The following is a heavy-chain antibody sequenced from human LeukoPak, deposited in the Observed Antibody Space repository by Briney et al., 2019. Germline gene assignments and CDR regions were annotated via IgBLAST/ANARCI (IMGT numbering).Heavy chain of an antibody. Sequence: GGSLRLSCAASGFIFSGSAMHWVRQASGKGLEWVGRIRTKANSYATTYAASVKGRFTISRDDSENTAYLQMNSLRAEDTAVYYCARRAGAYSHPYDYWGQGTLVTVSS. CDR1: GFIFSGSA. D-gene: IGHD4/OR15-4a*01. CDR3: ARRAGAYSHPYDY. CDR2: IRTKANSYAT. V-gene: IGHV3-73*01. J-gene: IGHJ4*02.